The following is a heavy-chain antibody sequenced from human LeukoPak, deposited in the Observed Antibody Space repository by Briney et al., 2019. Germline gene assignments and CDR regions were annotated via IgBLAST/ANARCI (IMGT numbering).Heavy chain of an antibody. CDR3: AKPRPSYSSSWYDH. V-gene: IGHV3-23*01. Sequence: GGSLRLSCAASGFTFNNYAMSWVRQAPGKGLEWVSAISGSGGSTYYVDSVKGRFTISRDNSKNTLYLQMNSLRAEDTAVYYCAKPRPSYSSSWYDHWGQGTLVTVSS. J-gene: IGHJ5*02. D-gene: IGHD6-13*01. CDR2: ISGSGGST. CDR1: GFTFNNYA.